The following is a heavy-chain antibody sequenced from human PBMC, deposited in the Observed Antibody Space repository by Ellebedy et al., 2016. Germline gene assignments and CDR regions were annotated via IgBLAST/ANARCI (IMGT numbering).Heavy chain of an antibody. J-gene: IGHJ4*02. CDR2: INPSGGST. CDR1: GYTFTSYY. D-gene: IGHD1-26*01. CDR3: ARPGGSYPSEHYFDS. V-gene: IGHV1-46*01. Sequence: ASVKVSCKASGYTFTSYYMHWVRQAPGQGLEWMGIINPSGGSTTYAQKFQGRVTMTRDTSTSTVYMELSSLRSEDTAVYYCARPGGSYPSEHYFDSWGQGTLVTVSS.